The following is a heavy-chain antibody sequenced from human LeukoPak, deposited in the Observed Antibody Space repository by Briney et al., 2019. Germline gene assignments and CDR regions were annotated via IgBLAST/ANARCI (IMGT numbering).Heavy chain of an antibody. V-gene: IGHV3-53*01. CDR1: AFSSHF. CDR3: ASSFRFFT. Sequence: PGGSLRLSCAASAFSSHFMTWVRQAPGKGLEWVSVTYSDNSTYYADSVKDRFIISRDNSKNTLYLQMHSLRVDDTAPYYCASSFRFFTWGQETLVTVSA. CDR2: TYSDNST. J-gene: IGHJ5*02. D-gene: IGHD3-3*01.